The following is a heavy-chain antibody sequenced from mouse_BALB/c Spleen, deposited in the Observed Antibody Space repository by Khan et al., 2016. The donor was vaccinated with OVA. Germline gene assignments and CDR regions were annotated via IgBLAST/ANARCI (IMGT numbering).Heavy chain of an antibody. D-gene: IGHD1-1*01. J-gene: IGHJ4*01. Sequence: DLVKPGASVKLSCKASGYTFTSYWINWIKERPGQGLEWIGRVAPGSGSTSYNEMSKAKAIMTIDIFSRTANIQLSSLSSEDSAVYFCARSNYYGSSLYAMDYWGQGTSVTVSS. CDR2: VAPGSGST. CDR1: GYTFTSYW. CDR3: ARSNYYGSSLYAMDY. V-gene: IGHV1S41*01.